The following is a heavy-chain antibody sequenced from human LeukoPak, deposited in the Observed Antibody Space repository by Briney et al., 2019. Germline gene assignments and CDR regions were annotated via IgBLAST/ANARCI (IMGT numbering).Heavy chain of an antibody. CDR2: IKEDGSDK. CDR1: GFTFSNSW. D-gene: IGHD3-3*01. V-gene: IGHV3-7*01. Sequence: GGSLRLSCLASGFTFSNSWMTWVRQAPGRGLEWVANIKEDGSDKQYVDSVRGRFTISRDNAKSSVSLQMDGLRAEDTAVYHCVRESDVWSGPGIGRPLDVWGKGTTVTVSS. J-gene: IGHJ6*04. CDR3: VRESDVWSGPGIGRPLDV.